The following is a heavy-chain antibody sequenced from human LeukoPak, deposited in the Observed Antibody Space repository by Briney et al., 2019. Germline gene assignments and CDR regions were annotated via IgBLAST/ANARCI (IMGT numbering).Heavy chain of an antibody. CDR3: ARDYTYCSGSRCYDRFDY. Sequence: TGGSLRLSCAASGFTFSDYYMSWIRQAPGKGLEWVSYISGSGSTIYYADSVKGRFTISRDNAKNSLYLQMNSLTAEDTAVYYCARDYTYCSGSRCYDRFDYWGQGIRVTVSS. D-gene: IGHD2-15*01. V-gene: IGHV3-11*04. CDR1: GFTFSDYY. CDR2: ISGSGSTI. J-gene: IGHJ4*02.